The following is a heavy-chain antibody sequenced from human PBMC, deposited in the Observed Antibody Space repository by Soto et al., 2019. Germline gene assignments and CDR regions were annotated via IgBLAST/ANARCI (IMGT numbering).Heavy chain of an antibody. Sequence: ASVKVSCKASGYTFTGYYMHWVRQAPGQGLEWMGWINPNSGGTNYAQKFQGWVTMTRDTSISTAYMELSRLRSDDTAVYYCAAADPNYYYGMDVWGQGTTVTVSS. CDR1: GYTFTGYY. CDR2: INPNSGGT. CDR3: AAADPNYYYGMDV. J-gene: IGHJ6*02. V-gene: IGHV1-2*04. D-gene: IGHD6-13*01.